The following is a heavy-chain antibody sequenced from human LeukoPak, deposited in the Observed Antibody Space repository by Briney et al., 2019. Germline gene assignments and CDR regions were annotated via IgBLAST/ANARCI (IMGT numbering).Heavy chain of an antibody. CDR2: ISRSGSTK. J-gene: IGHJ4*02. CDR1: GFTVSSNY. D-gene: IGHD3-10*01. V-gene: IGHV3-11*01. Sequence: GGSLRLSCAASGFTVSSNYMSWVRQAPGKGLEWVSSISRSGSTKYYADSVKGRFTISRDNAKNSLFLQMNSLRAEDTAVYYCAKARGRGATGVDYWGQGTLVTVSS. CDR3: AKARGRGATGVDY.